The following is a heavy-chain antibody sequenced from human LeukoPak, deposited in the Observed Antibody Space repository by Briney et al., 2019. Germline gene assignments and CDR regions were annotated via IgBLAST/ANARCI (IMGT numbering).Heavy chain of an antibody. CDR3: AKDRLWFGELLFDY. J-gene: IGHJ4*02. CDR2: IRYDGSIK. CDR1: GFTFSNYG. Sequence: GGSLRLSCAASGFTFSNYGIHWVRQAPGKGLEWVAFIRYDGSIKYYADSVKGRFTISRDNSKNTLYLQMNSLRAEDTAVYYCAKDRLWFGELLFDYWGQGTLVTVSS. V-gene: IGHV3-30*02. D-gene: IGHD3-10*01.